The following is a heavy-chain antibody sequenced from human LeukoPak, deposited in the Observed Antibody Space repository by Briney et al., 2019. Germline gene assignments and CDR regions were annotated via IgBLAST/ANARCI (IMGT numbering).Heavy chain of an antibody. CDR3: ARAWFGESPFFDY. CDR2: ISYDGSNK. V-gene: IGHV3-30-3*01. CDR1: GFTVSSYA. Sequence: GGSLRLSCAASGFTVSSYAIHWVRQAPGKGLEWVAVISYDGSNKYYADSVKGRFTISRDNSKNTLYLQMNSLRAEDTAVYYCARAWFGESPFFDYWGQGTLVTVSS. J-gene: IGHJ4*02. D-gene: IGHD3-10*01.